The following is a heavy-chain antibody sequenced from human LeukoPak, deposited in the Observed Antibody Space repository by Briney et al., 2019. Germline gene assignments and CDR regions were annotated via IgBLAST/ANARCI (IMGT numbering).Heavy chain of an antibody. CDR2: ISGSGGST. CDR3: AKVYYYGSGSYYNDAFDI. Sequence: PGGSLRLSCAASGFTFSSYARSWVRQAPGKGLGWVSAISGSGGSTYYADSVKGRFTISRDNSKNTLYLQMNSLRAEDTAVYYCAKVYYYGSGSYYNDAFDIWGQGTMVTVSS. CDR1: GFTFSSYA. D-gene: IGHD3-10*01. V-gene: IGHV3-23*01. J-gene: IGHJ3*02.